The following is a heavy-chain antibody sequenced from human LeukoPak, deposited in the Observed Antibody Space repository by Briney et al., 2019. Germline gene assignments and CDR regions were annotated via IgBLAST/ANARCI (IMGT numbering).Heavy chain of an antibody. Sequence: SGTLSLTCAVSGDSISSSNWWSWVRQPPGKGLEWIGEIFHSGNTNYNPSLKSRATISVDKSKNQFSLKLSSVTAADTAVYHCASLRRGFYDSSGYFDYWGQGTLVTVSS. J-gene: IGHJ4*02. D-gene: IGHD3-22*01. CDR2: IFHSGNT. CDR1: GDSISSSNW. CDR3: ASLRRGFYDSSGYFDY. V-gene: IGHV4-4*02.